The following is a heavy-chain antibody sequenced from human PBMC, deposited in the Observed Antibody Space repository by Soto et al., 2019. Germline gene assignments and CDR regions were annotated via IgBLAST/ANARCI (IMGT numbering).Heavy chain of an antibody. CDR3: AREGSGYNL. V-gene: IGHV1-69*13. Sequence: SVKVSCKASGGSFSSFGISWVRQAPGQGLEWMGGIIPVFGRPNYAQRFRGRLTITADESTNTVYLELIDLRSEDTAVYYCAREGSGYNLWGQGTQVTV. CDR1: GGSFSSFG. J-gene: IGHJ1*01. CDR2: IIPVFGRP. D-gene: IGHD5-12*01.